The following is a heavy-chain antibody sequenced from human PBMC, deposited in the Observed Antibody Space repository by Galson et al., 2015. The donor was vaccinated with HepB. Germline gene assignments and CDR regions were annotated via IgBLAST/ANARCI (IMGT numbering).Heavy chain of an antibody. V-gene: IGHV3-7*01. J-gene: IGHJ4*02. CDR2: IKADGSET. CDR1: GFTFSSHW. D-gene: IGHD3-22*01. CDR3: AREPNYDISSYYFDY. Sequence: SLRLSCAASGFTFSSHWMSWVRQAPGKGPEWVATIKADGSETYYVGSVKGRFTISRDNAKNSLYLQMNSLRAEDTAVYYCAREPNYDISSYYFDYWGQGTLVTVSS.